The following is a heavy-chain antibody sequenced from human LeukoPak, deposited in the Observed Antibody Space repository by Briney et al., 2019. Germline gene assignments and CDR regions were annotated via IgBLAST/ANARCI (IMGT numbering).Heavy chain of an antibody. CDR2: VGGTDGRT. J-gene: IGHJ4*02. CDR1: GFTFSTYN. CDR3: AKDGSYYFDY. V-gene: IGHV3-23*01. Sequence: PGGSLRLSCVASGFTFSTYNMNWVRQAPGKGLEWVSAVGGTDGRTYYAAFVKGRFTIYRDNSKNTLYLQMNSLRAEDTAVYYCAKDGSYYFDYWGQGTLVTVSS.